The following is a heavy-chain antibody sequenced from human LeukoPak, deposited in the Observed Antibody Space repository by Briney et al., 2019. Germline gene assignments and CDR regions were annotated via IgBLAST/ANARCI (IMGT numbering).Heavy chain of an antibody. Sequence: GGSLRLSSADSGFSFRSYSMNWVRQAPGKGLEWVSVIYSGGSTYYADSVKGRFTISRDNSKNTLYLQMNSLRAEDTAVYYCARDSGVYYGMDVWGQGTTVTVSS. CDR3: ARDSGVYYGMDV. CDR2: IYSGGST. J-gene: IGHJ6*02. D-gene: IGHD2-8*01. CDR1: GFSFRSYS. V-gene: IGHV3-66*01.